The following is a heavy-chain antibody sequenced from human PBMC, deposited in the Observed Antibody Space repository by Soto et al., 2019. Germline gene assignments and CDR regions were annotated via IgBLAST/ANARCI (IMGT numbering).Heavy chain of an antibody. CDR1: GFTVSSNY. Sequence: EVQLVESGGGLVQPGGSLRLSCAASGFTVSSNYMSWVRQAPGKGLEWVSVIYSGGSTYYPDSVKGRFTISRDNSKNPLYLQMNSLRAEDTAVYYCARDPGISYGPDWGQGTLVTVSS. D-gene: IGHD1-26*01. CDR3: ARDPGISYGPD. CDR2: IYSGGST. V-gene: IGHV3-66*01. J-gene: IGHJ4*02.